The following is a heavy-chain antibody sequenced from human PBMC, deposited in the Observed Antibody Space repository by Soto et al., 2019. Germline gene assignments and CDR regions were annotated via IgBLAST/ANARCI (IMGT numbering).Heavy chain of an antibody. CDR3: AKRSFQLGLPFYY. CDR2: VSGSGGST. CDR1: GFTFSSYA. D-gene: IGHD6-13*01. Sequence: EVQVLESGGGLVQPGGSLRLSCVASGFTFSSYAMSWVRQAPGKGLEWVSFVSGSGGSTDYADSVKGRFTISRDNSKSTLYLQLNSLRAEDTAMYYCAKRSFQLGLPFYYWGQGTLVTVSS. V-gene: IGHV3-23*01. J-gene: IGHJ4*02.